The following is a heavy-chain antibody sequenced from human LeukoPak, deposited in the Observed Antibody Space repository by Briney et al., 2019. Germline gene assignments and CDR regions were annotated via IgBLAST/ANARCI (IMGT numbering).Heavy chain of an antibody. Sequence: TFSXYAXXWVRQAPGKGLEWVSAIVADGGDRYADSVKGRFTVSRDNSKNTLYLQMSGLTAEDTAVYFCARDPNGDYIGAFDFRGQGTKVIVSS. V-gene: IGHV3-23*01. CDR1: TFSXYA. J-gene: IGHJ3*01. CDR2: IVADGGDR. D-gene: IGHD4-17*01. CDR3: ARDPNGDYIGAFDF.